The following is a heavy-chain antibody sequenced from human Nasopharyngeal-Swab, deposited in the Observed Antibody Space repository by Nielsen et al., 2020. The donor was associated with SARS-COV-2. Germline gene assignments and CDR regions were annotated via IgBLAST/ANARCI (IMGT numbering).Heavy chain of an antibody. CDR3: ARGGSYYYHDY. D-gene: IGHD3-22*01. CDR2: INHSGST. V-gene: IGHV4-39*07. CDR1: GGSISSGSYY. J-gene: IGHJ4*02. Sequence: GSLRLSCTVSGGSISSGSYYWSWIRQPPGEGLEWIGEINHSGSTNYNPSLKSRVTISVDTSKNQFSLKLSSVTAADTAVYYCARGGSYYYHDYWGQGTLVTVSS.